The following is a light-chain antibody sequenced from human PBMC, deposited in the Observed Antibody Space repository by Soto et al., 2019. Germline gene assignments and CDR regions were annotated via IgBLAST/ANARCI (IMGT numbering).Light chain of an antibody. CDR1: SSDVGGYNY. J-gene: IGLJ2*01. CDR2: EVT. CDR3: SSFAGSNEVV. V-gene: IGLV2-8*01. Sequence: QSVLTQPPSASGSPGQSVTISCTGTSSDVGGYNYVSWYQQHPGKAPKVMIYEVTKRPSGVPDRFSASKSGNTASLTVSGLQAEDEADYYCSSFAGSNEVVFGGGTKLTV.